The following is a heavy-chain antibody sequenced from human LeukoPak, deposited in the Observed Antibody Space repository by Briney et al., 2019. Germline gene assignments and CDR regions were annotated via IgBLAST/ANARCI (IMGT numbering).Heavy chain of an antibody. J-gene: IGHJ4*02. CDR1: GGSVSSGSYY. CDR2: IYYSGST. D-gene: IGHD4/OR15-4a*01. CDR3: ARAGNMVGN. Sequence: SETLSLTCTVSGGSVSSGSYYWSWIRQPPGKGLEWIGYIYYSGSTNYNPSLKSRVTISVDTSKNQFSLKLSSVTAADTAVYYCARAGNMVGNWGQGTLVTVSS. V-gene: IGHV4-61*01.